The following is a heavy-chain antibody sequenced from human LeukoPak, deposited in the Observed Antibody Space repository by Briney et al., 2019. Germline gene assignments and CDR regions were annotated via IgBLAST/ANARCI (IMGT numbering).Heavy chain of an antibody. CDR1: GYTLTELS. D-gene: IGHD2-2*01. V-gene: IGHV1-24*01. Sequence: ASVKVSCKVSGYTLTELSMHWVRQAPGKGLEWMGGFDPEDGETIYAQKFQGRVTVTEDTSTDTAYMELSSLRSEDTAVYYCATATVIVVVPAAPSFDYWGQGTLVTVSS. J-gene: IGHJ4*02. CDR3: ATATVIVVVPAAPSFDY. CDR2: FDPEDGET.